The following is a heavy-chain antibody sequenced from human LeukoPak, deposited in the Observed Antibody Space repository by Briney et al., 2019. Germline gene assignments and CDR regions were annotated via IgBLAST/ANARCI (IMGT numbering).Heavy chain of an antibody. D-gene: IGHD3-22*01. V-gene: IGHV4-39*01. CDR1: GGSISSSSYY. Sequence: SETLSLTCTVSGGSISSSSYYWGWIRQPPGKGLEWIGSIYYSGSTYYNPSLKSRVTISVDTSKNQFSLKPSSVTAADTAVYYCARPYYYDSSGYFFDYWGQGTLVTVSS. CDR3: ARPYYYDSSGYFFDY. J-gene: IGHJ4*02. CDR2: IYYSGST.